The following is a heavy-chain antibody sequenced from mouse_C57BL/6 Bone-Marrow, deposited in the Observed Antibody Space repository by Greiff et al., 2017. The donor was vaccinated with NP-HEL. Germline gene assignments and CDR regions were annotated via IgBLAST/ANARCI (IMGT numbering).Heavy chain of an antibody. CDR3: AKEEGTTVVATGYFDV. CDR1: GFSLTSYG. D-gene: IGHD1-1*01. J-gene: IGHJ1*03. Sequence: QVQLQQSGPGLVAPSQSLSITCTVSGFSLTSYGVSWVRQPPGKGLEWLGVIWGDGSTNYHSALISRLSISKDNSKSQVFLKLNSLQTDDTATYSCAKEEGTTVVATGYFDVWGTGTTVTVSS. CDR2: IWGDGST. V-gene: IGHV2-3*01.